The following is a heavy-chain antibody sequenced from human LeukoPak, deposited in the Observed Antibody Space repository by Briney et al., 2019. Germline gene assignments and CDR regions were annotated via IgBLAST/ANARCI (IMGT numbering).Heavy chain of an antibody. D-gene: IGHD3-10*01. CDR3: ASILRSSSGYYFDY. Sequence: GGSLRLSCTASGFSFSTYGMSWVRQAPGKGLEWVSGISNGDGKTHYADSVRGKFTISRDNSKNTLYLQMNSLRAEDTAVYYCASILRSSSGYYFDYWGQGTLVTVSS. CDR1: GFSFSTYG. V-gene: IGHV3-23*01. CDR2: ISNGDGKT. J-gene: IGHJ4*02.